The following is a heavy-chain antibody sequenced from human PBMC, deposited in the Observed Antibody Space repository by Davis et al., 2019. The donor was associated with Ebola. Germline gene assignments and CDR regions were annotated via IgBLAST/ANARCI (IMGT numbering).Heavy chain of an antibody. V-gene: IGHV3-30-3*01. D-gene: IGHD3-3*01. CDR1: GFSFSNYA. Sequence: GESLKISCAASGFSFSNYAMNWVRQAPGKGLEWVAVITYDGSSKYYTDSVKGRFTISRDNSKNTLYLQMNTLRPEDTAVYYCARDRGRLRSLEWLLGGFDYWGQGTLVTVSS. CDR2: ITYDGSSK. CDR3: ARDRGRLRSLEWLLGGFDY. J-gene: IGHJ4*02.